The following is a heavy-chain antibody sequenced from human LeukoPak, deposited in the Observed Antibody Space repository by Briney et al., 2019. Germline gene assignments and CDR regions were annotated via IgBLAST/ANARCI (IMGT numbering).Heavy chain of an antibody. D-gene: IGHD2-2*01. CDR2: FDPEDGET. Sequence: ASVKVSCEVSGYTLTELSMHWVRQAPGKGLEWMGGFDPEDGETIYAQKFQGRVTMTEDTSTDTAYMELSSLRSEDTAVYYCATEGLRAVPAANPYYYYGMDVWGKGTTVTVSS. V-gene: IGHV1-24*01. CDR1: GYTLTELS. CDR3: ATEGLRAVPAANPYYYYGMDV. J-gene: IGHJ6*04.